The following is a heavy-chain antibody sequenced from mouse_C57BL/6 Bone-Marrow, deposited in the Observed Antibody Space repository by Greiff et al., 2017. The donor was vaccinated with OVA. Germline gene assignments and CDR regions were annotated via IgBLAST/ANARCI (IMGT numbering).Heavy chain of an antibody. Sequence: QVQLQQSGAELVKPGASVKMSCKASGYTFTSYWITWVKQRPGQGLEWIGDIYPGSGSTNYNEKFKSKATLTVDTSSSTAYMQLSSLTSEDSAVYYCARAYGSSYVYYFDYWGQGTTLTVSS. V-gene: IGHV1-55*01. CDR3: ARAYGSSYVYYFDY. CDR2: IYPGSGST. CDR1: GYTFTSYW. J-gene: IGHJ2*01. D-gene: IGHD1-1*01.